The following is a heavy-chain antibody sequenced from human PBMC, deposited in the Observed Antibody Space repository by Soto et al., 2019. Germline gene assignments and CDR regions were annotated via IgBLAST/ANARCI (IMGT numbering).Heavy chain of an antibody. CDR2: SKLKTDRGPTT. CDR1: GFVVTNAW. J-gene: IGHJ4*02. V-gene: IGHV3-15*01. CDR3: TTAGEWYFWTAYNFEH. D-gene: IGHD3-3*01. Sequence: GGTLRLTCAASGFVVTNAWLSWVRLAPGKGLEWVGRSKLKTDRGPTTEYSPSVNGRFNSSKNNSTDMVCLQMNSLKIEDTAVYYCTTAGEWYFWTAYNFEHWGQGTPVTVSS.